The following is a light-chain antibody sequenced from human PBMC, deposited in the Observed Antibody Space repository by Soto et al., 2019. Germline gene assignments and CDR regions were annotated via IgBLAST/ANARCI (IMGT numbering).Light chain of an antibody. CDR1: QSVSSYY. V-gene: IGKV3-20*01. CDR3: QQYGSSPQPIT. Sequence: EIVLTQSPGTLSLSPGERATLSCRASQSVSSYYLAWYQQKPGQAPRLLIYGASSRATGITDRFSGSGSGTDFTLTISRLVPEDFAVYYCQQYGSSPQPITFGQGTRMEIK. CDR2: GAS. J-gene: IGKJ5*01.